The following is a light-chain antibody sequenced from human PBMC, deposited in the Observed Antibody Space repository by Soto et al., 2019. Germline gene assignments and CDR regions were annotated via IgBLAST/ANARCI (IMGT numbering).Light chain of an antibody. CDR3: SSYAASNNFYFV. Sequence: QSALTQPPSASGSAGQSVTISCTGTSSDVGGYNYVSWYQQYPGRAPKLMIYEVTKRPSGVPDRFSGSKSGNTASLTASGLQAEDEADYYCSSYAASNNFYFVFGGGTKLTVL. J-gene: IGLJ3*02. CDR1: SSDVGGYNY. V-gene: IGLV2-8*01. CDR2: EVT.